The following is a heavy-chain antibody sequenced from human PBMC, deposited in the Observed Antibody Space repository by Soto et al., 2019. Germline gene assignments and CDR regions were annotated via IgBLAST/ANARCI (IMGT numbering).Heavy chain of an antibody. J-gene: IGHJ5*02. V-gene: IGHV3-33*01. D-gene: IGHD3-10*01. Sequence: QVQLVESGGGVVQPGRSLRLSCAASGFTFSSYGMHWVRQAPGKGLEWVAVIWYDGSNKYYADSVKGRFTISRDNSKNTLYLQMNSRRAEDTAVYYGARDKGSGSYYRGWFDPWGQGTLVTVSS. CDR1: GFTFSSYG. CDR3: ARDKGSGSYYRGWFDP. CDR2: IWYDGSNK.